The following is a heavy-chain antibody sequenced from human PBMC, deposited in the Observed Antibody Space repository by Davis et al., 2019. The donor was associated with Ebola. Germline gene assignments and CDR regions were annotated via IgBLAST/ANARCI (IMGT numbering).Heavy chain of an antibody. CDR2: INHSGST. CDR1: GGSFSGYY. Sequence: MPSETLSLTCAVYGGSFSGYYWSWIRQPPGKGLEWIGEINHSGSTYYNPSLKSRVTISVDTSKNQFSLKLSSVTAADTAVYYCARGHYGDSFDYWGQGTLVTVSS. CDR3: ARGHYGDSFDY. V-gene: IGHV4-34*01. J-gene: IGHJ4*02. D-gene: IGHD4-17*01.